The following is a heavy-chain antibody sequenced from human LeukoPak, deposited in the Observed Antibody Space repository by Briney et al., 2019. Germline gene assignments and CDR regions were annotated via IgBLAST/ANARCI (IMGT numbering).Heavy chain of an antibody. J-gene: IGHJ5*01. Sequence: GGSLRLSCVASGFTLSGYGMSWARQAPGKGLEWISYITTNGVMFYADSVEGRFAISRDNDKNSVYLQMSVLRDDDTAVYYCTRGRYQFLGPNDSWGQGALVTVSS. CDR3: TRGRYQFLGPNDS. CDR1: GFTLSGYG. CDR2: ITTNGVM. D-gene: IGHD2-2*01. V-gene: IGHV3-48*02.